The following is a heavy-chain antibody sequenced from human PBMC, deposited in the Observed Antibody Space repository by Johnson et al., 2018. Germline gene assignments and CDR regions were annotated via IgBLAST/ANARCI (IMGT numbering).Heavy chain of an antibody. Sequence: QVQLVESGGGVVQPGRSLRLSCAASGFTFSLYGFHWVRPAPGKGLEWVALISYDGDYKKYADSVKGRFTISRHNSKNTLYLQMNGLRAGDTAVYYFAKERDIAEGRYNDYLDVWGKGTTVTVAS. CDR1: GFTFSLYG. D-gene: IGHD2-15*01. V-gene: IGHV3-30*18. CDR2: ISYDGDYK. CDR3: AKERDIAEGRYNDYLDV. J-gene: IGHJ6*03.